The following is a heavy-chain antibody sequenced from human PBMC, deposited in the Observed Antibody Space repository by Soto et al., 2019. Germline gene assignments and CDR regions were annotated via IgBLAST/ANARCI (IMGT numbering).Heavy chain of an antibody. CDR3: ARVRLTYYYDSSGYYFDY. J-gene: IGHJ4*02. CDR1: GYSISSGYY. Sequence: SETLSLTCTVSGYSISSGYYWGWIRQPPGKGLEWIGSIYHSGSTYYNPSLKSRVTISVDTSKNQFSLNLSSVTAADTAVYYCARVRLTYYYDSSGYYFDYWGQGTLVTVSS. CDR2: IYHSGST. D-gene: IGHD3-22*01. V-gene: IGHV4-38-2*02.